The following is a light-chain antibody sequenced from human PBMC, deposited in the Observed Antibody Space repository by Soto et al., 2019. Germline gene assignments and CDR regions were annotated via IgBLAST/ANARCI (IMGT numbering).Light chain of an antibody. CDR2: DVT. Sequence: QSALTQPASVSGSPGQSITISCTGTSSDIGGYDYVSWYQQHPGKVPKLIIYDVTKRPSGVSSRFSGSKSGITASLTISGLQAEDESDYYCSSYTSSSTLLFGGGTKLTVL. CDR1: SSDIGGYDY. V-gene: IGLV2-14*03. J-gene: IGLJ2*01. CDR3: SSYTSSSTLL.